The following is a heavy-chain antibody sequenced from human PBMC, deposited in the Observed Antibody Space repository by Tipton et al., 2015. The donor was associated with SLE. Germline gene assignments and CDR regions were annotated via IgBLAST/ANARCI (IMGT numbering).Heavy chain of an antibody. D-gene: IGHD2-21*01. J-gene: IGHJ6*04. CDR2: ISYGGGT. CDR3: ARESWRGAQIGLDV. Sequence: TLSLTCSVSGGSISSNYWIWIRQPPGKGLEWIGYISYGGGTNYNPSLKSRVTMSVDTSSNQFSLKLNSVTAADTATYYCARESWRGAQIGLDVWGKGTTVTVSS. V-gene: IGHV4-59*12. CDR1: GGSISSNY.